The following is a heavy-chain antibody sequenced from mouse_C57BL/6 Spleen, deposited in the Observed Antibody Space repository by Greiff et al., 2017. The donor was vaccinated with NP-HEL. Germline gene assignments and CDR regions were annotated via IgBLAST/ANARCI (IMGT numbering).Heavy chain of an antibody. J-gene: IGHJ4*01. V-gene: IGHV2-6-1*01. Sequence: VKLQESGPGLVAPSQSLSITCTVSGFSLTSYGVHWVRQPPGKGLEWLVVIWSDGSTTYNSALKSRLSISKDNSKSQVFLKMNSLQTDDTAMYYCARHPDDGYAMDYWGQGTSVTVSS. CDR1: GFSLTSYG. D-gene: IGHD2-3*01. CDR2: IWSDGST. CDR3: ARHPDDGYAMDY.